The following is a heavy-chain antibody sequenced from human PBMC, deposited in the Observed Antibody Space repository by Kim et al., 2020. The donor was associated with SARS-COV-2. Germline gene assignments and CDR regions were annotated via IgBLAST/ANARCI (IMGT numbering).Heavy chain of an antibody. CDR3: ARVYHSSSWYGVDS. CDR1: GFTFSSYE. D-gene: IGHD6-13*01. J-gene: IGHJ4*02. CDR2: ISSSGSTT. V-gene: IGHV3-48*03. Sequence: GGSLRLSCAGSGFTFSSYEMNWVRQAPGKGLEWVSYISSSGSTTYYADSVKGRFTISRDNAKNSLYLQMNSLRAEDTAVYYCARVYHSSSWYGVDSWGQGTLVTVSP.